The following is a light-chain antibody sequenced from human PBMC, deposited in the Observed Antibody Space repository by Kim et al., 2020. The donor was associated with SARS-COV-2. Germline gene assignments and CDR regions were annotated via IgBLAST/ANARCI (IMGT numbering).Light chain of an antibody. CDR2: QDT. CDR3: QPWDSITVV. CDR1: KLGDKY. Sequence: SYELTQPPSVSVSPGQTASITCSGDKLGDKYAYGYQQKPGQSPVLVFYQDTKRPSGIPEGFSGSNSGNTATLTIRGTQAVEEADYYCQPWDSITVVFCGG. V-gene: IGLV3-1*01. J-gene: IGLJ2*01.